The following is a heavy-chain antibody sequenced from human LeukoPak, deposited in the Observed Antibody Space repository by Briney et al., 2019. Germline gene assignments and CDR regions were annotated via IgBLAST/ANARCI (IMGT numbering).Heavy chain of an antibody. D-gene: IGHD3-22*01. CDR2: ISGSGGST. V-gene: IGHV3-23*01. Sequence: GGSLRLSCAASGFTFSSYAMSWVRQAPGKELEWVSAISGSGGSTYYADSVKGRFTISRDNSKNTLYLQMNSLRAEDTAVYYCAKDRTYYYDSSGYYGGDYFDYWGQGTLVTVSS. CDR1: GFTFSSYA. J-gene: IGHJ4*02. CDR3: AKDRTYYYDSSGYYGGDYFDY.